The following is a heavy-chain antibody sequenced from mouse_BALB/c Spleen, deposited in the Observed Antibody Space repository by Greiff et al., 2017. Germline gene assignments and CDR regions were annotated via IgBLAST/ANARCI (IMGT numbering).Heavy chain of an antibody. V-gene: IGHV1-18*01. Sequence: EVQLQQSGPELVKPGASMKISCKASGYSFTGYTMNWVKQSHGKNLEWIGLINPYNGGTSYNQKFKGKATLTVDKSSSTAYMELLSLTSEDSAVYCCASGYYGSSHYAMDYWGQGTSVTVSS. CDR1: GYSFTGYT. CDR3: ASGYYGSSHYAMDY. CDR2: INPYNGGT. D-gene: IGHD1-1*01. J-gene: IGHJ4*01.